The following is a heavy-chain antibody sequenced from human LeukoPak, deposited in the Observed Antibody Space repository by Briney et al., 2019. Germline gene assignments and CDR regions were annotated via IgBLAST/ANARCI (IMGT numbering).Heavy chain of an antibody. CDR2: IRYDGSNK. CDR3: ANLDIVVVPAALESYYYMDV. CDR1: GYTLTELS. J-gene: IGHJ6*03. Sequence: SCKVSGYTLTELSMHWVRQAPGKGLEWVAFIRYDGSNKYYADSVKGRFTISRDNSKNTLYLQMNSLRAEDTAVYYCANLDIVVVPAALESYYYMDVWGKGTTVTVSS. D-gene: IGHD2-2*01. V-gene: IGHV3-30*02.